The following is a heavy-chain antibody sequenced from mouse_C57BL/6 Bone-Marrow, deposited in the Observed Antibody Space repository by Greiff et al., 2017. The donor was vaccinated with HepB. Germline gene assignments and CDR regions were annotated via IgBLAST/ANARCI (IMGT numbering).Heavy chain of an antibody. CDR1: GFTFSSYA. D-gene: IGHD1-1*01. J-gene: IGHJ1*03. Sequence: DVMLVESGEGLVKPGGSLKLSCAASGFTFSSYAMSWVRQTPEKRLEWVAYISSGGDYIYYADTVKGRFTIYRDNARNTLYLQMSSLKSEDTAMYYCTRDQLNYGSRDWYFDVWGTGTTVTVSS. CDR3: TRDQLNYGSRDWYFDV. CDR2: ISSGGDYI. V-gene: IGHV5-9-1*02.